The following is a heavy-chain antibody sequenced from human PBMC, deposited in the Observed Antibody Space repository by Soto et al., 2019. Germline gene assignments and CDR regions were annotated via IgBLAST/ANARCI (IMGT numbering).Heavy chain of an antibody. CDR3: ARGQLDRSGDY. Sequence: QVQLVQSGAEVKKPGSSVKVSCKASGGTFSSYTISWVRQAPGQGLEWMGRIIPILGIANYAQKFQGRVTITADKSTSTAYMELSSLRSEDTAVYYCARGQLDRSGDYWGQGTLVTVSS. J-gene: IGHJ4*02. CDR2: IIPILGIA. D-gene: IGHD1-1*01. V-gene: IGHV1-69*02. CDR1: GGTFSSYT.